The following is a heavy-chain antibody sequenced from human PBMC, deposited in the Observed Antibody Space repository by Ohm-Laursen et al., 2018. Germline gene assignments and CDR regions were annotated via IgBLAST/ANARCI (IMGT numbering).Heavy chain of an antibody. CDR3: AKEGSSGYMYYFDY. D-gene: IGHD3-22*01. J-gene: IGHJ4*02. CDR2: ITWNGGSI. CDR1: GFTFDDYA. Sequence: SLRLSCSASGFTFDDYAMHWVRQAPGKGLEWVSGITWNGGSIDYADSVKGRFTISRDNAKNSLYLQMNSLRAEDTALYYCAKEGSSGYMYYFDYWGQGTLVTVSS. V-gene: IGHV3-9*01.